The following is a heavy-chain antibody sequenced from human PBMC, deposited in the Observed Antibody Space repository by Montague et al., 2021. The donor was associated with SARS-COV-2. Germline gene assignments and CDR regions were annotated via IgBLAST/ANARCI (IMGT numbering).Heavy chain of an antibody. CDR2: MSDSGTA. D-gene: IGHD5-18*01. CDR1: GGSISTYY. V-gene: IGHV4-59*01. Sequence: SETLSLTCSVSGGSISTYYWSWIRQPPGKGLEWIGWMSDSGTAKYNPSLYSRVTISVDTSKNQFSLKLTSVTAADTAVYFCARESDSYPSGTQYFDLWGRGTLVTVSS. J-gene: IGHJ2*01. CDR3: ARESDSYPSGTQYFDL.